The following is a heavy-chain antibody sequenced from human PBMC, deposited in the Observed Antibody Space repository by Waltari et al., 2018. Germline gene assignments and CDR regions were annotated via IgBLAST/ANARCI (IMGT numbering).Heavy chain of an antibody. J-gene: IGHJ2*01. CDR1: GFTFDDYA. CDR3: AKGTLAVAGTGYFDL. V-gene: IGHV3-9*03. D-gene: IGHD6-19*01. Sequence: EVQLVESGGGLVQPGRSLRLSCAASGFTFDDYAMHWVRQAPGKGLEWVSGISWNSGSIGDADSVKGRFTISRDNAKNSLYLQMNSLRAEDMALYYCAKGTLAVAGTGYFDLWGRGTLVTVSS. CDR2: ISWNSGSI.